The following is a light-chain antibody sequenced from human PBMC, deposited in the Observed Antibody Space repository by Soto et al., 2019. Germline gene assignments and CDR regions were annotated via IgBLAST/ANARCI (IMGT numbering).Light chain of an antibody. Sequence: DIQMTQSPSTLSASVGDRVAMTCRASQTISARNTCYHRNPQKPPKPLIYDASTSQSGAASRFSSSGARTEVTLITRSLQPVESATFACHQYTNNSNPWMFGQGTKVDIK. J-gene: IGKJ1*01. CDR2: DAS. V-gene: IGKV1-5*01. CDR1: QTISAR. CDR3: HQYTNNSNPWM.